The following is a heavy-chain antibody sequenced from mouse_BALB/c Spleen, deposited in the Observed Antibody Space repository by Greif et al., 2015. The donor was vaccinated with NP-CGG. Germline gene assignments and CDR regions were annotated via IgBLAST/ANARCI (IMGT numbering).Heavy chain of an antibody. Sequence: EVKLMESGGGLVKPGGSLKLSCAASGFTFSSYAMSWVRQSPEKRLEWVAEISSGGGYTYYPDTVTGRFTISRDNAKNTLYLEMSSLRSEDTAMYYCARFYYGNYEAMDYWGQGTSVTVSS. D-gene: IGHD2-1*01. CDR1: GFTFSSYA. V-gene: IGHV5-9-4*01. CDR3: ARFYYGNYEAMDY. J-gene: IGHJ4*01. CDR2: ISSGGGYT.